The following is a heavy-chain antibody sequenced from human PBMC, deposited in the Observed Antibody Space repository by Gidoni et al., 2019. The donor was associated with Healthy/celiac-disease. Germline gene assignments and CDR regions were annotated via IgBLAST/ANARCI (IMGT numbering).Heavy chain of an antibody. V-gene: IGHV4-39*01. D-gene: IGHD3-10*01. Sequence: QLQLQESGPGLVKPSETLSLTCTVSGGSISSSSYYWGWIRQPPGKGLEWIGSIYYSGSTYYNPSLKSRVTISVDTSKNQFSLKLSSVTAADTAVYYCARHSSRMSFFVDVWFDPWGQGTLVTVSS. J-gene: IGHJ5*02. CDR3: ARHSSRMSFFVDVWFDP. CDR2: IYYSGST. CDR1: GGSISSSSYY.